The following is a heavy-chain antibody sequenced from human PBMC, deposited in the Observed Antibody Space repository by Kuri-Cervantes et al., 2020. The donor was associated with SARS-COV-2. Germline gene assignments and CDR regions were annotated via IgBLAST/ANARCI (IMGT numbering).Heavy chain of an antibody. J-gene: IGHJ6*02. Sequence: ASVKVSCKVSGYTLTELSMHWVRQAPGKGLEWMGGFDPEDGETIYAQKFQGRVTMTEDTSTDTAYMELSSLRSEDTAVYYCARDPGVIAVAGDYYYYGMDVWGQGTTVTVSS. D-gene: IGHD6-19*01. V-gene: IGHV1-24*01. CDR1: GYTLTELS. CDR3: ARDPGVIAVAGDYYYYGMDV. CDR2: FDPEDGET.